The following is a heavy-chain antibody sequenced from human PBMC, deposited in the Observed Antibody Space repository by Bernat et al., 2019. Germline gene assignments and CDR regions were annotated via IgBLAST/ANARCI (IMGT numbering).Heavy chain of an antibody. J-gene: IGHJ4*02. D-gene: IGHD3-16*01. CDR3: GRGHWGIDY. CDR1: GFTFSDHY. Sequence: QVQLVVSGGGLVKPGGSLRLSCAASGFTFSDHYMSWIRQAPGKGLEWVSYIDKTGTETNYADSLKGRFTISRDNAKNSLYLQLNSLRAEETAVYYCGRGHWGIDYWGQGILVTVSP. V-gene: IGHV3-11*06. CDR2: IDKTGTET.